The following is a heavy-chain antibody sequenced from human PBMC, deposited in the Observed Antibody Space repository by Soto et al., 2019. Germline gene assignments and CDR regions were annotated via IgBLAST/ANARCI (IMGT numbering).Heavy chain of an antibody. CDR3: ARGRCVRCGVDV. CDR1: GFTFSDYY. V-gene: IGHV3-11*01. D-gene: IGHD4-17*01. CDR2: ISSSSNTI. J-gene: IGHJ6*04. Sequence: LRLSCAASGFTFSDYYMSWIRQAPGKGLEWVSYISSSSNTIYYADSVKGRFTISRDNARNSLYLQMDSLRAEDTAVYYCARGRCVRCGVDVWGKGTTVTVSS.